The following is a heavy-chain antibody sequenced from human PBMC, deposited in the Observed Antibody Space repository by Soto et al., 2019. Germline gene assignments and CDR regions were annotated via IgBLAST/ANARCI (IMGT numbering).Heavy chain of an antibody. Sequence: GGSLRLSCAASGFTFSSYGMHWVRQAPGKGLEWVAVIWYDGSNKYYADSVKGRFTISRDNSKNTLYLQMNSLRAEDTAVYYCARDRLFYTAMDKVLDWYFDLWGRGTLVTVSS. V-gene: IGHV3-33*01. D-gene: IGHD5-18*01. CDR1: GFTFSSYG. J-gene: IGHJ2*01. CDR2: IWYDGSNK. CDR3: ARDRLFYTAMDKVLDWYFDL.